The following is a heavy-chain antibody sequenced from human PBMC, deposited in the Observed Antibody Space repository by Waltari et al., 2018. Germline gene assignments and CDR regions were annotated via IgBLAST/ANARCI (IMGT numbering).Heavy chain of an antibody. Sequence: QVQLQESGPGLVKPSETRSLTCTVSGGSISSYYWSWIRHPPGKGLEWIGYIYYSGSTNYNPSLKSRVTISVDTSKNQFSLKLSSVTAADTAVYYCARDNRKGSLWFGYAWYFDLWGRGTLVTVSS. V-gene: IGHV4-59*01. D-gene: IGHD3-10*01. CDR1: GGSISSYY. J-gene: IGHJ2*01. CDR3: ARDNRKGSLWFGYAWYFDL. CDR2: IYYSGST.